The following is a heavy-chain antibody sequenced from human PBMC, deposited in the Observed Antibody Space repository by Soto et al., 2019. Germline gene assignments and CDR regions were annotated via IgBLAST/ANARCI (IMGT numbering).Heavy chain of an antibody. V-gene: IGHV3-23*01. Sequence: GGSLRLSCAASGFTFSNFAMSWVRQAPGEGLEWVSGISSVGGATNYADSVKGRFTISRDNSKNTVYLQMNSLRGEDTAVYYCAKDAGRGFGYYYGMDVWGQGTTVTVSS. J-gene: IGHJ6*02. D-gene: IGHD3-10*01. CDR1: GFTFSNFA. CDR3: AKDAGRGFGYYYGMDV. CDR2: ISSVGGAT.